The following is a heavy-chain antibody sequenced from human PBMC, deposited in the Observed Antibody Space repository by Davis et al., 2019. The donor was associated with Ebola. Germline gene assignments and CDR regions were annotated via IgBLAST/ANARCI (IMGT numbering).Heavy chain of an antibody. Sequence: GGSLRLSCAASGFTFSSYGMHWVRQAPGKGLEWVANIKQDGSENYYVDSVKGRFTISRDNAKNSLYLQMNSLRAEDTAVYYCARGVLYYYDSSGYYNWFDPWGQGTLVTVSS. V-gene: IGHV3-7*01. J-gene: IGHJ5*02. CDR3: ARGVLYYYDSSGYYNWFDP. CDR1: GFTFSSYG. CDR2: IKQDGSEN. D-gene: IGHD3-22*01.